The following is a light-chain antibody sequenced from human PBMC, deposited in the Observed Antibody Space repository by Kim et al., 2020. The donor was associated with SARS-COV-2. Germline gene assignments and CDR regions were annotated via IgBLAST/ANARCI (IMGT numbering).Light chain of an antibody. CDR1: QSVNSN. CDR2: GAA. Sequence: VAPGEGVTRSCRASQSVNSNLAWYQQKPGEAPRLLNYGAATRATGIPATFSGSGSGTEFTLTISSLQSEDFAVYYCQQYNQWPLTFGGGTKVDIK. J-gene: IGKJ4*01. V-gene: IGKV3-15*01. CDR3: QQYNQWPLT.